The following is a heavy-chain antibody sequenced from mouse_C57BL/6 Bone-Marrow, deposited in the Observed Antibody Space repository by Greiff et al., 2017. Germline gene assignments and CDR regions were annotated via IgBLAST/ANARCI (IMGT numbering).Heavy chain of an antibody. D-gene: IGHD1-1*01. CDR1: GFNFTDDS. CDR3: TLVDYYGSSYVSGFAF. J-gene: IGHJ3*01. V-gene: IGHV14-4*01. CDR2: IDPENGDT. Sequence: EVQLQQPGAELVRPGASVKLSCTASGFNFTDDSMHWVKQRPEQGLEWFGWIDPENGDTEYASKFQGKATITSDTTSNTAYLQLSSLTSEDTALYSCTLVDYYGSSYVSGFAFCGQGTLVTVTA.